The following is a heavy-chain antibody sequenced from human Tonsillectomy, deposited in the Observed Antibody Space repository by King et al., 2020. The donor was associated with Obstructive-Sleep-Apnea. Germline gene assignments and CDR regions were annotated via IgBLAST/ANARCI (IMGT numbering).Heavy chain of an antibody. J-gene: IGHJ6*02. CDR1: GGSISTSNW. CDR3: ARDTGTKTATSGSMDV. V-gene: IGHV4-4*02. D-gene: IGHD1/OR15-1a*01. Sequence: VQLQESGPGLVKPSGTLSLTCVVSGGSISTSNWWSWVRQPPGKGLEWIGEIYHSGSSNYNPSLRSRVTISVDKSENQFSLRLNSMTAADTAVYYCARDTGTKTATSGSMDVWGQGTAVTVSS. CDR2: IYHSGSS.